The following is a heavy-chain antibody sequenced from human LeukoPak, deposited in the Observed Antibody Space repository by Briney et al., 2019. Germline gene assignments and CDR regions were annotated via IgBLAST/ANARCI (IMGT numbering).Heavy chain of an antibody. D-gene: IGHD3-22*01. CDR3: AKTQGYYYDSSGPLDY. V-gene: IGHV3-23*01. CDR1: GFTFSSYA. CDR2: ISGSGGST. J-gene: IGHJ4*02. Sequence: XGSLRLSCAASGFTFSSYAMSWVRQAPGKGLEWVSAISGSGGSTYYADSVKGRFTISRDNSKNTLYLQMNSLRAEDTAVYYCAKTQGYYYDSSGPLDYWGQGTLVTVSS.